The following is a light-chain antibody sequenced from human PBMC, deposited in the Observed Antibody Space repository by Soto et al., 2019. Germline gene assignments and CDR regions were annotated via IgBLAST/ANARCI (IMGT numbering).Light chain of an antibody. V-gene: IGKV3-15*01. CDR3: QQYNNWPYT. CDR1: QSVSSN. J-gene: IGKJ2*01. Sequence: EIVMTQSPATLSVSPGERATLSCRASQSVSSNLAWYQQKPGQAPRLLIYGASTRATGIPARFRGSGSGTEFTLTISSLLSEDYAVYYCQQYNNWPYTFGQGTMLEIK. CDR2: GAS.